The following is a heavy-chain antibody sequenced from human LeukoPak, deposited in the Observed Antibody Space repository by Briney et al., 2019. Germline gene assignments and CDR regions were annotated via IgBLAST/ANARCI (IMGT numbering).Heavy chain of an antibody. J-gene: IGHJ5*02. Sequence: PSETLSLTCTVSGGSISNYYWSWIGQPPGKGLEWIGYIYYSGNSNYNPSLNSRVTISVDTSKNQFSLKVRSVTAADTAVYYCARRPANWFDPWSQGTLVTVSP. CDR1: GGSISNYY. V-gene: IGHV4-59*01. CDR2: IYYSGNS. CDR3: ARRPANWFDP.